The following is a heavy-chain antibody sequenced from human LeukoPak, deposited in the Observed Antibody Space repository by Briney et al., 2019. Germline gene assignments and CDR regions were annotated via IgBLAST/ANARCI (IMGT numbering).Heavy chain of an antibody. CDR1: GGSISSGGYY. CDR2: IYYSGST. V-gene: IGHV4-61*08. CDR3: AREVNSSTWRPLDF. J-gene: IGHJ4*02. Sequence: PSETLSLTCTVSGGSISSGGYYWSWIRQHPGKGLEWIGYIYYSGSTNYNPSLKSRLTMSVDTSNNQFSLKLTSMTAADTAVYYCAREVNSSTWRPLDFWGQGTLVTVSS. D-gene: IGHD6-13*01.